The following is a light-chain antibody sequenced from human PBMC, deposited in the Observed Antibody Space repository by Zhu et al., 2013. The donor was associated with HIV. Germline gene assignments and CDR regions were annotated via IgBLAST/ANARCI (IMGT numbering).Light chain of an antibody. CDR2: DAS. V-gene: IGKV3-15*01. CDR3: QQYGRSPLT. CDR1: QSVGSN. J-gene: IGKJ4*01. Sequence: EIVMTQSPATLSVSPGERATLSCRASQSVGSNLAWYQQKPGQAPRLLIYDASTRATGIPARFSGSGSETEFTLTISSLQSEDFTIYYCQQYGRSPLTFGGGTTVEIK.